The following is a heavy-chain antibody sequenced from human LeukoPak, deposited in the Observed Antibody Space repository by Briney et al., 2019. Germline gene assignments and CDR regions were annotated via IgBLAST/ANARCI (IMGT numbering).Heavy chain of an antibody. Sequence: EAAVTLSCTASGYAFTGYYKRWVRLDPGQGLERKGWVNPNSGGTSYAQKFQGRVTMTRDTSISTAYMELSRLRCDDTAVYYCARDGGYDDYYYYGMDVWGQGTTVTASS. V-gene: IGHV1-2*02. CDR1: GYAFTGYY. D-gene: IGHD5-12*01. CDR2: VNPNSGGT. CDR3: ARDGGYDDYYYYGMDV. J-gene: IGHJ6*02.